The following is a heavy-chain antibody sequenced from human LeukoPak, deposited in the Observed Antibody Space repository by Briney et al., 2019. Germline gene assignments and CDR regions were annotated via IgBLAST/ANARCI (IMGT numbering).Heavy chain of an antibody. CDR3: ARSSAWRNFDY. CDR2: LNPDTGYT. V-gene: IGHV1-8*01. Sequence: ASVKVSCKASGYTFTSYDINWVRQATGQGLEWMGWLNPDTGYTGYAQKFQGRVTITRDTSINTAYMDLSSLRSDDTAFYYCARSSAWRNFDYWGQGTLVTVSS. D-gene: IGHD2-15*01. CDR1: GYTFTSYD. J-gene: IGHJ4*02.